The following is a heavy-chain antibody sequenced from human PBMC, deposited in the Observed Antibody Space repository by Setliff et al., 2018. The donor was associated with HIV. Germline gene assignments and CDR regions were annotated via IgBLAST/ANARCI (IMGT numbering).Heavy chain of an antibody. J-gene: IGHJ4*02. D-gene: IGHD6-19*01. V-gene: IGHV1-18*01. CDR2: VSSEGDT. CDR1: GYTFSSYG. Sequence: VASVKVSCKASGYTFSSYGISWVRQAPGQGLEWVGWVSSEGDTNYAQKYQDRVTLTTDTTTTTAYMELRDLRSDDTAVYYCARDPRYTSVWFRNGGFDFWGQGTLVTVSS. CDR3: ARDPRYTSVWFRNGGFDF.